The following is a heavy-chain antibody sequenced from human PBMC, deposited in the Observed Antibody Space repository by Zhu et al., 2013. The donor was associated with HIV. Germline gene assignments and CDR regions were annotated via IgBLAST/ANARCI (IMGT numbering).Heavy chain of an antibody. D-gene: IGHD3-22*01. Sequence: QVELVQSGAEVKKPGASVRVSCKASGYTFISYDISWVRQAPGQGLEWMGWMNPNSGNTGYAQSFQGRLSMTKNSSISTAYMELSGLRSEDTAVYYCARCRWYYDSSGYYSYDAFDIWGQGTIVTVSX. CDR1: GYTFISYD. J-gene: IGHJ3*02. CDR2: MNPNSGNT. CDR3: ARCRWYYDSSGYYSYDAFDI. V-gene: IGHV1-8*01.